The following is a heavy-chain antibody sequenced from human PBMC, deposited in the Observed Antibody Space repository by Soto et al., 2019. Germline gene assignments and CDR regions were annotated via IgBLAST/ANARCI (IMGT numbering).Heavy chain of an antibody. CDR3: ARTIGYCISTSCYTPTNWFDP. CDR2: IFSNDEK. J-gene: IGHJ5*02. CDR1: GASISTDYW. V-gene: IGHV2-26*01. Sequence: ETLSLTCTVSGASISTDYWSWIRQPPGKALEWLAHIFSNDEKSYSTSLKSRLTISKDTSKSQVVLTMTNMDPVDTATYYCARTIGYCISTSCYTPTNWFDPWGQGTLVTVSS. D-gene: IGHD2-2*02.